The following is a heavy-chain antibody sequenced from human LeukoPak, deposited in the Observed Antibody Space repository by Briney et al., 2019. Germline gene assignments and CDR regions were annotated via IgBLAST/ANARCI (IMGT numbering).Heavy chain of an antibody. Sequence: SETLSLTCTVSGGSISSSSYYWGWIRQPPGKGLEWIGSIYYSGSTYYNPSLKSRVTISVDASKNQFSLKLSSVTAEDTAVYYCARRAVADDYWGQGTLVTVSS. J-gene: IGHJ4*02. CDR1: GGSISSSSYY. V-gene: IGHV4-39*01. CDR3: ARRAVADDY. CDR2: IYYSGST. D-gene: IGHD6-19*01.